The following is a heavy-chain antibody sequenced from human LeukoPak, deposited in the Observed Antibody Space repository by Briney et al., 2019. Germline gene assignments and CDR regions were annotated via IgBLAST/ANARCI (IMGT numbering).Heavy chain of an antibody. CDR3: ARADYYDAGFDP. CDR1: GFTFSSYA. CDR2: ISSNGGST. D-gene: IGHD3-22*01. V-gene: IGHV3-64*01. J-gene: IGHJ5*02. Sequence: PGGSLRLSCAASGFTFSSYAMHWVRQAPGKGLEYVSAISSNGGSTYYANSVKGRFTISRDNSENTLYLQMGSLRAEDMAVYYCARADYYDAGFDPWGQGTLVTVSS.